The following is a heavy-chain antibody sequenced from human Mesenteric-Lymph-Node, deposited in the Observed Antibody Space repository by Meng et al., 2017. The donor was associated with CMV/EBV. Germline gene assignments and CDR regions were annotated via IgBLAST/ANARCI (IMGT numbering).Heavy chain of an antibody. J-gene: IGHJ4*02. Sequence: GESLKISCAASGFTLSSYEMMWVRQAPGKGLEWVSYISSSGNVIYYADSLKGRFTISRDNAKNSLYLQMNSLRAEDTAVYYCAAGGAAAGSWGQGTLVTVSS. CDR1: GFTLSSYE. CDR2: ISSSGNVI. D-gene: IGHD6-13*01. V-gene: IGHV3-48*03. CDR3: AAGGAAAGS.